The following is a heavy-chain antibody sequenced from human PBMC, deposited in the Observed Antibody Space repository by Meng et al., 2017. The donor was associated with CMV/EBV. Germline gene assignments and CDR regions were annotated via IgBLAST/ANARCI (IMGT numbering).Heavy chain of an antibody. D-gene: IGHD3-10*01. J-gene: IGHJ4*02. CDR2: ISSSSSYI. Sequence: GESLKISCAASGFTFSSYSMNWVRQAPGKGLEWVSSISSSSSYIYYADSVKGRFTISRDNAKNSLYLQMNSLRAEDTAVYHCASLRGWFDYWGQGTLVTVSS. CDR1: GFTFSSYS. V-gene: IGHV3-21*01. CDR3: ASLRGWFDY.